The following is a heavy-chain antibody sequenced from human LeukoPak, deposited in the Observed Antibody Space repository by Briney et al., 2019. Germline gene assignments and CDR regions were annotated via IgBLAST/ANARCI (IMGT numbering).Heavy chain of an antibody. J-gene: IGHJ4*02. CDR2: ISYDGSNK. V-gene: IGHV3-30-3*01. CDR3: ARVAQQFRIVGAHPY. CDR1: GFTFSSYA. D-gene: IGHD1-26*01. Sequence: PGGSLRLSCAASGFTFSSYAMHWVRQAPGKGLEWVAVISYDGSNKYYADSVKGRFTISRDNSKNTLYLQMNSLRAEDTAVYYCARVAQQFRIVGAHPYWGQGTLVTVSS.